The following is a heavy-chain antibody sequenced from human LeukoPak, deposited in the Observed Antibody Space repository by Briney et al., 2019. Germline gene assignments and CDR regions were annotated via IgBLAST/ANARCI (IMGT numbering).Heavy chain of an antibody. D-gene: IGHD3-10*01. CDR2: LNQDQNEI. CDR3: VRAHNPGGWFDP. J-gene: IGHJ5*02. Sequence: GGSLRLSCAAFGFTFSNYWMTWVRQAPGKGLEWVASLNQDQNEIHYVDSVRGRFTISRDNANNSLYLQMSSLTAEDTALYYCVRAHNPGGWFDPWGQGTLVTASS. CDR1: GFTFSNYW. V-gene: IGHV3-7*04.